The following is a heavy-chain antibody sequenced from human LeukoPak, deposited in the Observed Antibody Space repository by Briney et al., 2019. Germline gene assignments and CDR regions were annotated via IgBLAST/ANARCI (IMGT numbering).Heavy chain of an antibody. CDR1: GGSISSYY. D-gene: IGHD2-2*02. Sequence: PSETLSLTCTVSGGSISSYYWSWIRQPAGKGLEWIGRIYTSGSTNYNPSLKSRVTMSVDTSKNQFSLKLSSVTAADTAVYYCARDLYCSSTSCYIPFDYWGQGTLVTVSS. CDR2: IYTSGST. CDR3: ARDLYCSSTSCYIPFDY. V-gene: IGHV4-4*07. J-gene: IGHJ4*02.